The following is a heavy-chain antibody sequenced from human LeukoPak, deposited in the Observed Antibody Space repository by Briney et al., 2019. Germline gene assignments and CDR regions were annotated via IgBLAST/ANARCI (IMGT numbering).Heavy chain of an antibody. CDR3: ARLPYYDYVWGSYRYTYFDY. D-gene: IGHD3-16*02. Sequence: NTGESLKISRKGSGYSFTSYWIGWVRQMPGKGLEWMGIISPGDSDTRYSPSFQGQVTISADKSISTAYLQWSSLKASDTAMYYCARLPYYDYVWGSYRYTYFDYWGQGTLVTVS. J-gene: IGHJ4*02. V-gene: IGHV5-51*03. CDR2: ISPGDSDT. CDR1: GYSFTSYW.